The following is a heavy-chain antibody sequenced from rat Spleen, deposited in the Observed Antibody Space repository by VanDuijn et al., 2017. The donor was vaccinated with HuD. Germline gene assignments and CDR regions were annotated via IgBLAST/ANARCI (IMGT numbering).Heavy chain of an antibody. CDR2: IWAGGGT. V-gene: IGHV2-72*01. CDR1: GFSLTNYH. D-gene: IGHD5-1*01. CDR3: ARPNQLGGYWFFDF. Sequence: QVQLKESGPGLVQPSQTLSLTCTVSGFSLTNYHMTWVRQPPGKSPVWMGTIWAGGGTDYHWTVRSRLRISRDTSKSQVFLEMNSLQPEDTGTYYCARPNQLGGYWFFDFWGPGTMVTVSS. J-gene: IGHJ1*01.